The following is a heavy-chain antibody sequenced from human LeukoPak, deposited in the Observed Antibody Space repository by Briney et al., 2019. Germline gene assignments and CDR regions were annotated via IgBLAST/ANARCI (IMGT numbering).Heavy chain of an antibody. CDR2: INPNSGDT. J-gene: IGHJ3*02. D-gene: IGHD3-10*01. V-gene: IGHV1-2*02. CDR1: GYTFTGYY. CDR3: ARRFLWFGGAFDI. Sequence: GASVKVSRKASGYTFTGYYMHWVRQARGQGLEWMGWINPNSGDTHYAQKFQGRVTMTRDTSISTAYMELSSLRSDDTAVYYCARRFLWFGGAFDIWGQGTMVTVSS.